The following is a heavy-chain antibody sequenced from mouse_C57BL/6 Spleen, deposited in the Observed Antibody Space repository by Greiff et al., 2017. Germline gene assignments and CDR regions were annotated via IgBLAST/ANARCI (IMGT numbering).Heavy chain of an antibody. D-gene: IGHD3-2*02. CDR2: IDPETGGT. V-gene: IGHV1-15*01. CDR3: TRKTAQDYFDY. J-gene: IGHJ2*01. Sequence: VQLQQSGAELVRPGASVTLSCKASGYTFTDYEMHWVKQTPVHGLEWIGAIDPETGGTAYNQKFKGKAILTADKSSSTAYMELRSLTSEDSAVYYCTRKTAQDYFDYWGQGTTLTVSS. CDR1: GYTFTDYE.